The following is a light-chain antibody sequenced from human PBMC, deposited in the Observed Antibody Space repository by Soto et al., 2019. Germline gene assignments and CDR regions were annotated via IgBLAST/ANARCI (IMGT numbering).Light chain of an antibody. CDR1: QSITTW. Sequence: DIQMTQSPSTVSAYVGDSVTITCRASQSITTWLAWYQQRPGKAPKLLIYDVSSLQSGVPSRFSGSGSGTEFTLTITSLQPDDFATYYCQHYKMYSPWTCGQGTKGEIK. J-gene: IGKJ1*01. V-gene: IGKV1-5*01. CDR2: DVS. CDR3: QHYKMYSPWT.